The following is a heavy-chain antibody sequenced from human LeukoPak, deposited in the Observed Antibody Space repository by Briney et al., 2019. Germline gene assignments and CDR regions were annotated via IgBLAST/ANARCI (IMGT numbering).Heavy chain of an antibody. CDR3: AKEPIMVYARGAFDI. D-gene: IGHD2-8*01. CDR1: GGTFSSYA. CDR2: IIPMFGTA. Sequence: SVKVSCKASGGTFSSYAIGWVRQAPGQGGEGMGGIIPMFGTANYAQKLQGRVTITADESTSTAYMELSSLRSEDTAVYYCAKEPIMVYARGAFDIWGQGTMVTVSS. J-gene: IGHJ3*02. V-gene: IGHV1-69*13.